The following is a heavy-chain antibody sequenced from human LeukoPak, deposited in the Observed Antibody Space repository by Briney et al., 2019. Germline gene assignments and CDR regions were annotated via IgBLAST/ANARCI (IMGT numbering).Heavy chain of an antibody. V-gene: IGHV3-21*06. CDR2: ISSTSSYI. D-gene: IGHD6-13*01. Sequence: GGSLRLSCAAYGFTFSIYSVTWVRQAPGKGLEWVASISSTSSYIYYADSVRGRFTISRDNAQYLAYLPMNSLRAEDTAVYYCARLDGADYSTSPVPYYNYYMNAWDKGTTVIVSS. CDR3: ARLDGADYSTSPVPYYNYYMNA. CDR1: GFTFSIYS. J-gene: IGHJ6*03.